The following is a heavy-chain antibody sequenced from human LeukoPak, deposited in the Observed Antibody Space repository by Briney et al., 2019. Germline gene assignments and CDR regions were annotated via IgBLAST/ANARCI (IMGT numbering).Heavy chain of an antibody. J-gene: IGHJ4*02. CDR1: GFTFSSYG. CDR3: AKDMSAAGLFDY. D-gene: IGHD6-13*01. Sequence: GGSLRLSCAASGFTFSSYGMHWVRQVPGKGLEWVAFIRYDGSNKYYADSVKGRFTISRDNSKNTLYLQMNSLRAEDTAVYYCAKDMSAAGLFDYWGQGTLVTVSS. CDR2: IRYDGSNK. V-gene: IGHV3-30*02.